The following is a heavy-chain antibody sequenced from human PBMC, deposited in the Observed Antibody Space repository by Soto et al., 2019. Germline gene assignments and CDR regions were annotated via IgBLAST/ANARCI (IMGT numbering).Heavy chain of an antibody. J-gene: IGHJ4*02. CDR1: GGSISSGGYY. CDR3: AREAEGYCSGGSCRAVAGGWLLDY. V-gene: IGHV4-31*03. D-gene: IGHD2-15*01. CDR2: IYYSGST. Sequence: QVQLQESGPGLVKPSQTLSLTCTVSGGSISSGGYYWSWIRQHPGKGLEWIGYIYYSGSTYYNPSLKSRVTISVDTSKNQFSLKLSSVTAADTAVYYCAREAEGYCSGGSCRAVAGGWLLDYWGQGTLVTVSS.